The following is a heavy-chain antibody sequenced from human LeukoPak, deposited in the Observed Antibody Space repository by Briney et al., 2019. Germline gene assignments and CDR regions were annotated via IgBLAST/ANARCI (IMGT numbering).Heavy chain of an antibody. J-gene: IGHJ4*02. Sequence: SVKVSCKASGGTFSSYAISWVRQAPGQGLEWMGRIIPIFGTANYAQKFQGRVTITTDESTSTAYMELSSLRSEDTAVYDCAREGMVAQNYFDYWGQGTLVTVSS. D-gene: IGHD1-26*01. CDR2: IIPIFGTA. CDR1: GGTFSSYA. CDR3: AREGMVAQNYFDY. V-gene: IGHV1-69*05.